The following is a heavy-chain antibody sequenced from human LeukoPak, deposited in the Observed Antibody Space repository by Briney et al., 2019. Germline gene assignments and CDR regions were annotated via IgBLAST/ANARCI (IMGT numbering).Heavy chain of an antibody. CDR1: GYSISSGYY. D-gene: IGHD3-10*01. V-gene: IGHV4-38-2*02. CDR2: IYHSGST. Sequence: SETLSLTCTVSGYSISSGYYWGWIRQPPGKGLEWIGSIYHSGSTNYNPSLKSRVTISVDTSKNQFSLKLSSVTAADTAVYYCARERSHYYGMDVWGQGTTVTVSS. J-gene: IGHJ6*02. CDR3: ARERSHYYGMDV.